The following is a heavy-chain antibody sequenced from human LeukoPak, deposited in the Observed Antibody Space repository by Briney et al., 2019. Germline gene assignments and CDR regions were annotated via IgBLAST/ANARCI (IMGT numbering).Heavy chain of an antibody. CDR3: ARSPRYDSSGYYP. CDR1: GFTFSSYW. V-gene: IGHV3-7*01. D-gene: IGHD3-22*01. Sequence: GGSLRLSCAASGFTFSSYWMSWVRQAPGKGLEWVANIKQDGSEKYYVDSVKGRFTISRDNAKNSLYLQMNSLRAEDTAVYYCARSPRYDSSGYYPWGPGTLVTVSS. J-gene: IGHJ5*02. CDR2: IKQDGSEK.